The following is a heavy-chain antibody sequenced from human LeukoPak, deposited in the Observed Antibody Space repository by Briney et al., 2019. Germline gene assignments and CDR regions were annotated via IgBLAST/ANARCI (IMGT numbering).Heavy chain of an antibody. CDR1: GGTFSSYA. CDR2: IIPIFGTA. V-gene: IGHV1-69*13. Sequence: SVKVSCKASGGTFSSYAISWVRQAPGQGLEWMGGIIPIFGTANYAQKFQGRVTITADESTSTAYMELSSLRSDDTAVYYCARQDNYYGSGSYSSGWFDPWGQGTLVTVSS. CDR3: ARQDNYYGSGSYSSGWFDP. J-gene: IGHJ5*02. D-gene: IGHD3-10*01.